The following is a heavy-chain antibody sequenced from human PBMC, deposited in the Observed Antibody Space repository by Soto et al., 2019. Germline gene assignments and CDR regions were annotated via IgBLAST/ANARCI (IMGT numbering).Heavy chain of an antibody. CDR3: AHRPSPAPGYFDY. J-gene: IGHJ4*02. CDR1: GSSLSTNGVG. D-gene: IGHD2-15*01. CDR2: IYWDDDR. Sequence: QITLKESDPTLVKPTQTLTLTCSFSGSSLSTNGVGVACIRQPPGNALEWLALIYWDDDRRYNPSLKSRLTITKYTSKNQVVLTRTNMDSVDTATYYGAHRPSPAPGYFDYWGQGNLVTVSS. V-gene: IGHV2-5*02.